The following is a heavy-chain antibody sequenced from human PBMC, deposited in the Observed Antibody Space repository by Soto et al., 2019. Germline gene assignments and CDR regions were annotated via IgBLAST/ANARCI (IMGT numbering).Heavy chain of an antibody. J-gene: IGHJ4*02. V-gene: IGHV3-23*01. CDR2: ISGSGGKT. CDR1: GFTFSTYA. CDR3: AKEWLRYRLDY. Sequence: GGSLRLSCAASGFTFSTYAMSWVRQAPGKGLEWVSTISGSGGKTYYADSVKGRFTISRDNSKNTLYLQMNSLRAEDTAVYYCAKEWLRYRLDYWGQGTLVTVSS. D-gene: IGHD5-12*01.